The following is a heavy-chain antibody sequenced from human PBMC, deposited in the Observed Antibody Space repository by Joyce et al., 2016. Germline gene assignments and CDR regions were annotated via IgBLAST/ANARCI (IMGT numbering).Heavy chain of an antibody. Sequence: QLVESGGGVVKPGGSPRLSCEASGSTFSSSSMSWFRQAPGKGLEWVAAISGTSYYIFHAETVRGRFTVSRDNAKKTLYLQMNSLRAEDSAVFYCARGGISYYYAMDVWGQGTTVTVSS. V-gene: IGHV3-21*01. CDR2: ISGTSYYI. CDR3: ARGGISYYYAMDV. J-gene: IGHJ6*02. D-gene: IGHD3-16*01. CDR1: GSTFSSSS.